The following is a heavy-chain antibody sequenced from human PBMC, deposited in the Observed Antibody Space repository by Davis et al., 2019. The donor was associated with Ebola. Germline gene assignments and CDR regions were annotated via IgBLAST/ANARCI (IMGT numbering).Heavy chain of an antibody. J-gene: IGHJ3*02. CDR1: GGSITTHF. Sequence: PGGSLRLSCSVSGGSITTHFWSWIRQPPGKGLEWIGFMPHGGGANSNPSRKSRVSISIDTSGNQVSLKLTSVTAAETAIYYCARDTRPCGDDCYDDTFDMWGPGTLVTVSS. D-gene: IGHD2-21*02. CDR2: MPHGGGA. V-gene: IGHV4-59*11. CDR3: ARDTRPCGDDCYDDTFDM.